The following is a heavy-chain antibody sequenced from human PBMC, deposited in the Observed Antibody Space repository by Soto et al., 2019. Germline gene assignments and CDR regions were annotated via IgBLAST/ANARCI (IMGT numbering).Heavy chain of an antibody. J-gene: IGHJ4*02. V-gene: IGHV3-21*01. Sequence: GESLRLSCASSGFTFSTYTMNWVRQAPGKGLEWVSSINGRGNYIYYAESVKGRFTISRDNAKNSLYLQMDRLRAEDTALYYCVREDGKVGTNSAFDYWGLGALVTVSS. D-gene: IGHD1-26*01. CDR3: VREDGKVGTNSAFDY. CDR2: INGRGNYI. CDR1: GFTFSTYT.